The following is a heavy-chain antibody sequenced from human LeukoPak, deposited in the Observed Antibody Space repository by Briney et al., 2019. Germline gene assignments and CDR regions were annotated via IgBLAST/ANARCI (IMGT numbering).Heavy chain of an antibody. CDR3: AKDDAWGRFYH. J-gene: IGHJ1*01. Sequence: PGGSLRLSCAASGFTFSSHGMNWVRQAPGKGLEWVSGSSSIGGRTYYADSVKGRFTVTRDNSRNTLYLQMNSLRAEDTGVYYCAKDDAWGRFYHWGQGTLVTVSS. D-gene: IGHD3-16*01. V-gene: IGHV3-23*01. CDR1: GFTFSSHG. CDR2: SSSIGGRT.